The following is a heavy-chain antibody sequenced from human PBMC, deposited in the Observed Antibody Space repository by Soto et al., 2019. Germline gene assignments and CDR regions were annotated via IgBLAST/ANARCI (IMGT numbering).Heavy chain of an antibody. J-gene: IGHJ5*02. CDR2: ISGSGGST. CDR1: GFTFSSYA. V-gene: IGHV3-23*01. CDR3: TASYYDFWSGYYNWFDP. D-gene: IGHD3-3*01. Sequence: PGGSLRLSCAASGFTFSSYAMSWVRQAPGKGLEWVSAISGSGGSTYYADSVKGRFTISRDNSKNTLYLQMNSLRAEDTAVYYCTASYYDFWSGYYNWFDPWGQGTLVTVSS.